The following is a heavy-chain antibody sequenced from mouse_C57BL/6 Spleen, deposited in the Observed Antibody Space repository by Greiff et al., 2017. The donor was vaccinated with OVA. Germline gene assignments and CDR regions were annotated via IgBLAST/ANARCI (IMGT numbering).Heavy chain of an antibody. D-gene: IGHD1-1*01. CDR3: ARSPYYYGSSHWYFDV. CDR1: GYTFTSYW. CDR2: IDPSDSYT. Sequence: VQLQQPGAELVMPGASVKLSCKASGYTFTSYWMHWVKQRPGQGLEWIGEIDPSDSYTNYNQKFKGKSTLTVDKSSSTAYMQLSSLTSDDSAVYYCARSPYYYGSSHWYFDVWGTGTTVTVSS. J-gene: IGHJ1*03. V-gene: IGHV1-69*01.